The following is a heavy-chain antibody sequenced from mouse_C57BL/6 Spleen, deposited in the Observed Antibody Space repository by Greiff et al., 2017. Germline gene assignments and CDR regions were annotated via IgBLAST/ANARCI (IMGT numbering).Heavy chain of an antibody. Sequence: EVQLQQSGPELVKPGASVKISCKASGYTFTDYYMNWVKQSHGKSLEWIGDINPNNGGTSYNQKFKGKATLTVDKSSSTAYMELRSLTSEDSAVYYCARSWDDGYFDYWGQGTTLTVSS. CDR2: INPNNGGT. CDR3: ARSWDDGYFDY. CDR1: GYTFTDYY. V-gene: IGHV1-26*01. J-gene: IGHJ2*01. D-gene: IGHD4-1*01.